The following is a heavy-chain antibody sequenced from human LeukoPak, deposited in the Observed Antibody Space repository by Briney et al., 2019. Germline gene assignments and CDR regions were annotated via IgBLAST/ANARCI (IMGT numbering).Heavy chain of an antibody. CDR2: ISYDGSNK. D-gene: IGHD2-2*02. CDR1: GFTFSSYA. CDR3: ARDINRYCSSTSCYTLSY. J-gene: IGHJ4*02. Sequence: GGSLRLSCAASGFTFSSYAMHWVRQAPGKGLEWVAVISYDGSNKYYADSVKGRFTISRDNSKNTLYLQMNSLRAEDTAVYYCARDINRYCSSTSCYTLSYWGQGTLVTVSS. V-gene: IGHV3-30-3*01.